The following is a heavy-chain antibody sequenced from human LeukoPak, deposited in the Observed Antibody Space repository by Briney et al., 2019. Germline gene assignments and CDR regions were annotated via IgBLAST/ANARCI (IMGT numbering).Heavy chain of an antibody. CDR2: MHYSGST. Sequence: SQTLSLTCTVSGGSISSGGYYWSWIRQHPGKGLEWIGYMHYSGSTYYSPSLKSRVTISIDTSKNQFSLKLNSVTAADTAVYYCARDQARNCFDYGGQGTLVTVSS. V-gene: IGHV4-31*03. J-gene: IGHJ4*02. CDR1: GGSISSGGYY. CDR3: ARDQARNCFDY.